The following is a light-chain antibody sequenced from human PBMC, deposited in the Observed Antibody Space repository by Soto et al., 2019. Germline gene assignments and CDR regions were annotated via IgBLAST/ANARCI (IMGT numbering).Light chain of an antibody. V-gene: IGKV3-20*01. Sequence: EIVLTQSPGNLSLSPGERATLSCRASQSVSSSYLAWYQQKPGQAPRLHIYGASSRATGIPDRFSGSGSGTDFTLTISRLEPEDFAVYYCQQYGSSSWTLGQETKVDIK. CDR2: GAS. J-gene: IGKJ1*01. CDR1: QSVSSSY. CDR3: QQYGSSSWT.